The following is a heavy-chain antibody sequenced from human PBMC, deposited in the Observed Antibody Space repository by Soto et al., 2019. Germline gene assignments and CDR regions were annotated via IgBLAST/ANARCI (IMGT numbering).Heavy chain of an antibody. J-gene: IGHJ4*02. D-gene: IGHD3-22*01. CDR2: ISSSSSYI. CDR1: GFTFSSYS. Sequence: PGGSLRLSCAASGFTFSSYSMNWVRQAPGKGLEWVSSISSSSSYIYYADSVKGRFTISRDNAKNSLYLQMNSLRAEDTAVYYCARDQYYYDSSGYSQLFDYWGQGTLVTVSS. V-gene: IGHV3-21*01. CDR3: ARDQYYYDSSGYSQLFDY.